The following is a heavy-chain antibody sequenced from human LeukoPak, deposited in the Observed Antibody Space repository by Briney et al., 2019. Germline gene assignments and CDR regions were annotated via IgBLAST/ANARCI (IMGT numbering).Heavy chain of an antibody. V-gene: IGHV4-39*07. CDR3: ARRTYSSSSSIFDY. Sequence: SETLSLTCTVSGGSISSSSYYWGWIRQPPGKGLEWIGSIYYSGSTYYNPSLKSRVTISVDTSKNQFSLKLSSVTAADTAVYYCARRTYSSSSSIFDYWGQGTLVTVSS. CDR2: IYYSGST. D-gene: IGHD6-6*01. CDR1: GGSISSSSYY. J-gene: IGHJ4*02.